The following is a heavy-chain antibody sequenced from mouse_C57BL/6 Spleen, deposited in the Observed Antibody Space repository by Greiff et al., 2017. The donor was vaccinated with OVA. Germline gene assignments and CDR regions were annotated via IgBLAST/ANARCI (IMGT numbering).Heavy chain of an antibody. J-gene: IGHJ4*01. CDR2: IYPGDGDT. Sequence: VMLVESGAELVKPGASVKISCKASGYAFSSYWMNWVKQRPGKGLEWIGQIYPGDGDTNYNGKFKGKATLTADKSSSTAYMQLSSLTSEDSAVYFCARQDYDEGYYAMDYWGQGTSVTVSS. D-gene: IGHD2-4*01. CDR1: GYAFSSYW. CDR3: ARQDYDEGYYAMDY. V-gene: IGHV1-80*01.